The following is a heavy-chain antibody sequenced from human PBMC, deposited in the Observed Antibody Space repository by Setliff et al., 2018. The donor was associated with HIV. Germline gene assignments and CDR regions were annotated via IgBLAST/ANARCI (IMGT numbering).Heavy chain of an antibody. CDR2: IYWGDDV. Sequence: SGPTLVNPPLQETFTEAGFSLASSGVGVAWVRQPPGEGLEWLALIYWGDDVRYSPPLKNRLTLSKDNSKNQVVLAMSNMDPVDTATYFCAHFTHFRDVYFDSWGPGILVTVSS. V-gene: IGHV2-5*02. CDR3: AHFTHFRDVYFDS. D-gene: IGHD2-21*01. J-gene: IGHJ4*01. CDR1: GFSLASSGVG.